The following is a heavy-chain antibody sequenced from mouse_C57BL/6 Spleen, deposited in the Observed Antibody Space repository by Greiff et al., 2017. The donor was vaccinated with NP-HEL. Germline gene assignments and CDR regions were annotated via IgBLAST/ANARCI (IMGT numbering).Heavy chain of an antibody. V-gene: IGHV5-17*01. CDR2: ISSGSSTI. Sequence: EVMLVESGGGLVKPGGSLKLSCAASGFTFSDYGMHWVRQAPEKGLEWVAYISSGSSTIYYADTVKGRFTISRDNAKNTLFLQMTSLRSEDTAMYYCARDDGYYVWYAMDYWGQGTSVTVSS. J-gene: IGHJ4*01. D-gene: IGHD2-3*01. CDR1: GFTFSDYG. CDR3: ARDDGYYVWYAMDY.